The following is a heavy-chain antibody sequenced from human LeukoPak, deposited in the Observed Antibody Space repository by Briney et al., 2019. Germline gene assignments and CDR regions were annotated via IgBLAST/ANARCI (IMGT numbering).Heavy chain of an antibody. V-gene: IGHV4-39*01. CDR1: GGSVSSSLHS. D-gene: IGHD4-17*01. Sequence: SETLSLTCTVSGGSVSSSLHSWVWVRQPPEKGLEWIGSIYYSGSTNYNASFNSRVTMSVDRSKDQFSLNLTSVAATDTAVYYCARHFYGDYVLDYWGKGSLLTVTS. CDR2: IYYSGST. CDR3: ARHFYGDYVLDY. J-gene: IGHJ4*02.